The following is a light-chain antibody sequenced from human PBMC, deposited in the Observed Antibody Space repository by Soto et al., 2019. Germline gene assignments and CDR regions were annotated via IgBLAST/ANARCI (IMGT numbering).Light chain of an antibody. CDR1: SSDVGGYNY. CDR3: SSYTSSSTRV. J-gene: IGLJ1*01. V-gene: IGLV2-14*01. Sequence: QSVLTQPASVSGFPGQSITISCTGTSSDVGGYNYVSWYQQHPGKAPKLMIYDVSNRPSGVSNRFSGSKSANTASLTISGLQAEDEADYYCSSYTSSSTRVFGTGTKLTVL. CDR2: DVS.